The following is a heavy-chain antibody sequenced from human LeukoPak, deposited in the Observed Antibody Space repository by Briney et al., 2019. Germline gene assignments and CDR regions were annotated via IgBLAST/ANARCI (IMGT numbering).Heavy chain of an antibody. J-gene: IGHJ6*03. CDR3: ARKFGAALSFYYYYYMDV. V-gene: IGHV4-34*01. CDR1: GGSSSGYY. CDR2: INHSGST. D-gene: IGHD6-6*01. Sequence: SETLSLTCAVYGGSSSGYYWSWIRQPPGKGLEWIGEINHSGSTNYNPSLKSRVTISVDTSKNQFSLKLSSVTAADTAVYYCARKFGAALSFYYYYYMDVWGKGTTVTVSS.